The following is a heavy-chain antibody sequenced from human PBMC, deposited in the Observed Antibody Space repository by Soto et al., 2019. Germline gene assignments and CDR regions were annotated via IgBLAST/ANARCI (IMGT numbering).Heavy chain of an antibody. V-gene: IGHV1-8*01. CDR2: MNPNSGNT. CDR3: ARGPNCSGGSCYEDYWYFDL. CDR1: GYTFTSYD. J-gene: IGHJ2*01. D-gene: IGHD2-15*01. Sequence: ASVKVSCKASGYTFTSYDIKWVRQATGQGLEWMGWMNPNSGNTGYAQKFQGRVTMTRNTSISTAYMELSSLRSEDTAVYYCARGPNCSGGSCYEDYWYFDLWGRGTLVTVSS.